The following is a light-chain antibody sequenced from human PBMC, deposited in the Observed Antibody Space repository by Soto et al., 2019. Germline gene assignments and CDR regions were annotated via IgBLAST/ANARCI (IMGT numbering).Light chain of an antibody. Sequence: EIVMTQSPATLSVSPGERATLSCWASESITNNLAWYQQRPGQAPILLIYGASTRATGIPARFSGSGFGTEFTLTINSLQSEDFAVYYCQQYNNWPPSYTFGQGTRVAIK. CDR3: QQYNNWPPSYT. V-gene: IGKV3-15*01. J-gene: IGKJ2*01. CDR2: GAS. CDR1: ESITNN.